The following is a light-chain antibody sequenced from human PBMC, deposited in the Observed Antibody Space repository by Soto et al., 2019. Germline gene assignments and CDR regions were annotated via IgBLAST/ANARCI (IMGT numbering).Light chain of an antibody. V-gene: IGKV4-1*01. CDR2: WAS. Sequence: IVMTQSPDSLAVSLGERATINCKSSQSVLYSSNNKNYLAWYQQKPGQPPKLLIYWASTRESGVPDRFSGSGSGTDFTLTISSLQAEDVAVYYCQQYDSTPYTFGQGTKVDIK. CDR3: QQYDSTPYT. J-gene: IGKJ2*01. CDR1: QSVLYSSNNKNY.